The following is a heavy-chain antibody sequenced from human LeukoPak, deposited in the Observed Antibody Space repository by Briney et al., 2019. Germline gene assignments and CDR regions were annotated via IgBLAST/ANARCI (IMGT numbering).Heavy chain of an antibody. CDR1: GGSISRSSYN. CDR3: ARHDRIIASPLV. J-gene: IGHJ4*02. CDR2: IYYSGTT. V-gene: IGHV4-39*01. Sequence: SETLSPTCIVSGGSISRSSYNWGWIRPPPGRGLEWIGSIYYSGTTYYNPSLKSRLTISVDTSKNQFSLNLSSVTAADTAVYYCARHDRIIASPLVWGQGILVTVSS. D-gene: IGHD2/OR15-2a*01.